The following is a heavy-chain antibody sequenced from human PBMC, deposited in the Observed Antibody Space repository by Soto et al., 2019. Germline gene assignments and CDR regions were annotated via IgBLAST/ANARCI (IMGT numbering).Heavy chain of an antibody. CDR1: GYSFTSYW. D-gene: IGHD3-9*01. Sequence: GESLKISCKGSGYSFTSYWIGWVRQMPGKGLEWMGTIYPGDSDTRYSPSFQGQVTISADKSISTAYLQWSSLKASDTAMYYCARQGILTGTPFGPWGQGALVTVSS. J-gene: IGHJ5*02. CDR3: ARQGILTGTPFGP. CDR2: IYPGDSDT. V-gene: IGHV5-51*01.